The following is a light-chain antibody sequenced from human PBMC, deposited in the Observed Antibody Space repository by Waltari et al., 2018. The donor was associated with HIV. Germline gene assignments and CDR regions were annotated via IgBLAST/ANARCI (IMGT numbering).Light chain of an antibody. Sequence: QSALTQPASVSGSPGQSISISCTGTSCDVGSCKVVSWYQQHPGKAPKLLIYEGTKRPSGVSNRFSASKSGNTASLTISGLQAEDEADYYCCSCATPNTRVFGGGTKLTVL. V-gene: IGLV2-23*01. J-gene: IGLJ3*02. CDR1: SCDVGSCKV. CDR2: EGT. CDR3: CSCATPNTRV.